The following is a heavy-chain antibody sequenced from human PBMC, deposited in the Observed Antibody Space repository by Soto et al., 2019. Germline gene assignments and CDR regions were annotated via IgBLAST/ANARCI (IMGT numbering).Heavy chain of an antibody. CDR1: CYSFTIFG. Sequence: ASVXVSFKSSCYSFTIFGFNFFLQAPGQGLDWMGWVNPYNGNTNYAQKFQGRVTMTADTSTSTAYMEVRSLRSEETAVYYCATGAAGVAAHVIWGQGTLVT. V-gene: IGHV1-18*01. J-gene: IGHJ4*02. CDR2: VNPYNGNT. CDR3: ATGAAGVAAHVI. D-gene: IGHD6-13*01.